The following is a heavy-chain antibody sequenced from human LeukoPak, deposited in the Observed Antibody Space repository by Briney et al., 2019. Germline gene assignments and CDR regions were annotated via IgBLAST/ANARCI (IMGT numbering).Heavy chain of an antibody. CDR3: AKDTYGDFY. V-gene: IGHV3-9*01. Sequence: LEWVSGISWNSGSIGYADSVKGRFTISRDNAKNSLYLQMNSLRAEDTALYYCAKDTYGDFYWGQGTLVTVSS. CDR2: ISWNSGSI. D-gene: IGHD4-17*01. J-gene: IGHJ4*02.